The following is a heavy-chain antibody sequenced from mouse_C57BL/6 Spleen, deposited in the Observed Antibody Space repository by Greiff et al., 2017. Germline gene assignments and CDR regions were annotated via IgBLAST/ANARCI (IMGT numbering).Heavy chain of an antibody. CDR2: IDPENGDT. CDR3: TKGEVGY. J-gene: IGHJ4*01. V-gene: IGHV14-4*01. CDR1: GFNIKDDY. Sequence: VQLQQSGAELVRPGASVTLSCTASGFNIKDDYMHWVKQRPEQGLEWIGWIDPENGDTEYASKFQGKATITADTSSNTAYLQLSSLTSEDTAVYYCTKGEVGYWGQGTSVTVSS.